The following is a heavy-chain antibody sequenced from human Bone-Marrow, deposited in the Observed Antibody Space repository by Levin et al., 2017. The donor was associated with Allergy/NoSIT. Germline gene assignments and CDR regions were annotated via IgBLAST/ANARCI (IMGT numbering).Heavy chain of an antibody. Sequence: HSGGSLRLSCAASGFNFTTHPMHWVRQAPGKGLQWLGVISFHGKNYYYADSVKGRLTISRDNSKNTLYLQINSVRAEDTAVYYCARETAYTYGFYFDYWGQGTLVTVSS. J-gene: IGHJ4*02. CDR3: ARETAYTYGFYFDY. CDR2: ISFHGKNY. V-gene: IGHV3-30*01. D-gene: IGHD5-18*01. CDR1: GFNFTTHP.